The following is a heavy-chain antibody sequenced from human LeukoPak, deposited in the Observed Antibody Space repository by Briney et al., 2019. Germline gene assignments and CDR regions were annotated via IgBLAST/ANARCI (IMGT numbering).Heavy chain of an antibody. D-gene: IGHD3-10*01. Sequence: ASVKVSCKASNYTFTNYGISWVRQAPGQGLEWMGWISAYNGNTNYAQTLQGRVTMTTDTSTSTAYMELRSLRSDDTAVYYCARCHYYGSGNYVRVYSPDYWGQETLVTVSS. J-gene: IGHJ4*02. CDR2: ISAYNGNT. V-gene: IGHV1-18*01. CDR1: NYTFTNYG. CDR3: ARCHYYGSGNYVRVYSPDY.